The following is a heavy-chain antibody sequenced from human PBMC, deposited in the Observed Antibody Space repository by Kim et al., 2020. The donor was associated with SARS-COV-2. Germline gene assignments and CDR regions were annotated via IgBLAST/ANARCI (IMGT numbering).Heavy chain of an antibody. CDR3: ARGARAFDI. CDR1: GFSFSLYA. V-gene: IGHV3-30*04. Sequence: GGSLRLSCAASGFSFSLYAMHWVRQAPGKGLEWVAHISYDGMNEYYAESVRGRFTISRDNSKNTLFLLMNNLKVGDTALYYCARGARAFDIWGQGTMVTVSS. CDR2: ISYDGMNE. J-gene: IGHJ3*02.